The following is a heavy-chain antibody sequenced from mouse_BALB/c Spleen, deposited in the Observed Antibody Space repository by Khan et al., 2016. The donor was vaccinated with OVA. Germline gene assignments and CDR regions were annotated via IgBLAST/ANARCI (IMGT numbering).Heavy chain of an antibody. CDR1: GYTFTDYN. Sequence: VRLQQSGPELVKPGASVKIPCKASGYTFTDYNMDWVKQSPGKSLEWIGDINPNNGGTIYNQKFTGKATLTVDKSSSTAYMELRSLPSEDTAVCYCARELASLFAYWGQGTLVTVSA. J-gene: IGHJ3*01. CDR3: ARELASLFAY. V-gene: IGHV1-18*01. CDR2: INPNNGGT.